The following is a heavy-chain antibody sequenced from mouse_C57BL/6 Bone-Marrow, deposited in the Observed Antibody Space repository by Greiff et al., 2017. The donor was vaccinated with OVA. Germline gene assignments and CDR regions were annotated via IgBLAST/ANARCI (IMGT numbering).Heavy chain of an antibody. D-gene: IGHD2-3*01. CDR2: ISSGGSYT. CDR1: GFTFSSYG. CDR3: ARHGNDGYLKWFAY. V-gene: IGHV5-6*01. Sequence: EVQLQESGGDLVKPGGSLKLSCAASGFTFSSYGMSWVRQTPDKRLEWVATISSGGSYTYYPDSVKGRFTISRDNAKNTLYLQMSSLKSEDTAMYYCARHGNDGYLKWFAYWGQGTLVTVSA. J-gene: IGHJ3*01.